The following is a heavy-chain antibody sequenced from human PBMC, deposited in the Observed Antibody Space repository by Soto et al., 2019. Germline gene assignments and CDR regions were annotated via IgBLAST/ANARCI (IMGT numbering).Heavy chain of an antibody. CDR2: ISYHGINK. CDR3: AKYSDYGEHGDWFDP. D-gene: IGHD4-17*01. J-gene: IGHJ5*02. V-gene: IGHV3-30*18. Sequence: QVHLVESGGGVVRPGTSLRLSCAASGFTFSHYGMHWVRQAPGRGLALVAVISYHGINKYYADYVRGRFSIYRDNSKNTVFLEMNSLRPEDTALYYCAKYSDYGEHGDWFDPWGQGTLVTVSS. CDR1: GFTFSHYG.